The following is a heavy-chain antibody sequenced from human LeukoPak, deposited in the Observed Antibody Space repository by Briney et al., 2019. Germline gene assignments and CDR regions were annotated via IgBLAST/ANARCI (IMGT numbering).Heavy chain of an antibody. J-gene: IGHJ3*02. Sequence: ASVKVSCKASGYTFTSYYMHWVRQAPGQGLEWMGIINPSGGSTSYAQKFQGRVTMTRDTSTSTVYMELNSLRSEDTAVYYCARVHDSSGYYYHHDAFDIWGQGTMVTVSS. V-gene: IGHV1-46*01. CDR3: ARVHDSSGYYYHHDAFDI. CDR2: INPSGGST. CDR1: GYTFTSYY. D-gene: IGHD3-22*01.